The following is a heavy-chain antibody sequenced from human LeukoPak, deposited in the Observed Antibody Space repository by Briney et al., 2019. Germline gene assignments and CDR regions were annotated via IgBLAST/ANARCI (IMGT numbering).Heavy chain of an antibody. D-gene: IGHD6-13*01. J-gene: IGHJ4*02. Sequence: ASVTVSCKVSGYTLTELSMHWVRQAPGKGLEWMGGFDPEDGETIYAQKFQGRVTMTEDTSTDTAYMELSSLRSEDTAVYYCATIIAAAGLFDYWGQGTLVTVSS. CDR2: FDPEDGET. V-gene: IGHV1-24*01. CDR1: GYTLTELS. CDR3: ATIIAAAGLFDY.